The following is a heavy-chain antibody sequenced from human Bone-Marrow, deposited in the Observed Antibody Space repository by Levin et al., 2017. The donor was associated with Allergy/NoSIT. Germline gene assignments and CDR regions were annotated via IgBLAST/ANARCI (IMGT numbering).Heavy chain of an antibody. CDR1: GFTFSSYA. D-gene: IGHD6-13*01. CDR3: AKEEDSSFTQ. CDR2: ISDVGRT. V-gene: IGHV3-23*01. J-gene: IGHJ4*02. Sequence: AGGSLRLSCAASGFTFSSYAMRWVRQAPGMGLEWVSGISDVGRTYYADSVKGRFTTSRDNSKNTLYLQLNSLRADDTAVYYCAKEEDSSFTQWGQGILVTVSS.